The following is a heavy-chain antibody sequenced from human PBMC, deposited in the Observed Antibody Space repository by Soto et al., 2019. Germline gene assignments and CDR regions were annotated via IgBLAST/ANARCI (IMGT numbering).Heavy chain of an antibody. J-gene: IGHJ6*03. CDR3: ARGFRGIFGVVTLDYYYYYMDV. Sequence: SETLSLTCAVYGGSFSGYYWSWIRQPPGKGLEWIGEINHSGSTNYNPSLKSRVTISVDTSKNQFSLKLSSVTAADTAVYYCARGFRGIFGVVTLDYYYYYMDVWGKGTTVT. CDR1: GGSFSGYY. V-gene: IGHV4-34*01. CDR2: INHSGST. D-gene: IGHD3-3*01.